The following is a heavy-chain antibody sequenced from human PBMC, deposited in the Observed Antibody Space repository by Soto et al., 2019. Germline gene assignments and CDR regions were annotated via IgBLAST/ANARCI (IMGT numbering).Heavy chain of an antibody. J-gene: IGHJ6*02. V-gene: IGHV1-3*01. Sequence: QVQLVQSGAEVKKPGASVKVSCKASGYTFTSYAMHWVRQAPGQRLEWMGWINAGNGNTKYSQKFQGRVTITRDTSASTAYMELSSLRSEDTAVYYCAREERAQSRYYYYGMDVWGQGTTVTVSS. D-gene: IGHD1-26*01. CDR2: INAGNGNT. CDR3: AREERAQSRYYYYGMDV. CDR1: GYTFTSYA.